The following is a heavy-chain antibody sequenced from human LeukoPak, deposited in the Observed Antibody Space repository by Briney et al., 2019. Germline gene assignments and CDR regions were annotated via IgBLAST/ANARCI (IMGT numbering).Heavy chain of an antibody. CDR1: GGAFSGYY. CDR3: ARGRPVDTAMVTKDFDY. J-gene: IGHJ4*02. Sequence: SETLSLTCAVYGGAFSGYYWSWIRQPPGKGLEWLGEINHSGSTKYNPSLKSRVTISVDTSKNQFSLKLSSVTAADTAVYYYARGRPVDTAMVTKDFDYWGQGTLVTVSS. CDR2: INHSGST. D-gene: IGHD5-18*01. V-gene: IGHV4-34*01.